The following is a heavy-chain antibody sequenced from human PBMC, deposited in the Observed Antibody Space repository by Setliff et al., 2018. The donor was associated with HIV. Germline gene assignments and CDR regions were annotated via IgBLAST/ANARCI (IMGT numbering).Heavy chain of an antibody. CDR2: ISAYNGNT. CDR3: ARDSEWGSYIFWTFDI. Sequence: GASVKVSCKASGYTFTSYGISWVRQASGQGLEWMGWISAYNGNTNYAQKLQGRVTMATDTSTSTAYMELRSLRSDDTAVYYCARDSEWGSYIFWTFDIWGQGTMVTVSS. D-gene: IGHD1-26*01. V-gene: IGHV1-18*01. J-gene: IGHJ3*02. CDR1: GYTFTSYG.